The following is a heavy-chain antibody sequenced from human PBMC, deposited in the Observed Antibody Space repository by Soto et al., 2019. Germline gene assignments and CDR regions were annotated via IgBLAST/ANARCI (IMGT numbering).Heavy chain of an antibody. CDR1: GGTFSSYA. CDR2: IIPIFGTA. J-gene: IGHJ4*02. CDR3: ARGDSDYYDSSGYYELDY. Sequence: QVQLVQSGAEVKKPGSSVKVSCKASGGTFSSYAISWVRQAPGQGLEWMGGIIPIFGTANYAQKFQGRVTITADESTSTAYMELSRLRSEDTAVYYCARGDSDYYDSSGYYELDYWGQGTLVTVSS. D-gene: IGHD3-22*01. V-gene: IGHV1-69*01.